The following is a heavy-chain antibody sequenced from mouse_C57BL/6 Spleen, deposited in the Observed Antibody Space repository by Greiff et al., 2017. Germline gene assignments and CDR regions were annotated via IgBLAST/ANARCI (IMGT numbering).Heavy chain of an antibody. CDR3: ARKDWEGNYDMDY. V-gene: IGHV5-17*01. CDR1: GFTFSDYG. D-gene: IGHD4-1*01. J-gene: IGHJ4*01. Sequence: EVHLVESGGGLVKPGGSLKLSCAASGFTFSDYGMHWVRQAPEKGLEWVAYISSGSSTIDYADKVKGRFTISRDNAKNTLFLQKTSLRSEDTAMYYCARKDWEGNYDMDYWGQGTSVTVSS. CDR2: ISSGSSTI.